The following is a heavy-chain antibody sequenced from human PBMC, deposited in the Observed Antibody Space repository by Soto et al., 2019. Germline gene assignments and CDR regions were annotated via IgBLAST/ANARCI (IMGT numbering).Heavy chain of an antibody. CDR2: INAGGSTT. D-gene: IGHD2-15*01. CDR1: GFIFSGYG. Sequence: EVQLLESGGGLVQPGGSLRLSCAASGFIFSGYGMTWVRQAPGKGLEWVSIINAGGSTTHYADSVKGRFTISRDDSKNTLYLQMNSLRGDDTAVYYCAKAVIWGGGRYYYYYMDVWGKGTTVTVSS. CDR3: AKAVIWGGGRYYYYYMDV. J-gene: IGHJ6*03. V-gene: IGHV3-23*03.